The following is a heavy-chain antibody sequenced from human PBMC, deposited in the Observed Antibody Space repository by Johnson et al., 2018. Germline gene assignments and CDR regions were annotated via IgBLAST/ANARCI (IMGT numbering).Heavy chain of an antibody. V-gene: IGHV3-23*01. D-gene: IGHD2-15*01. CDR3: AKDSQSGGYGDAFYI. CDR1: GFTLSSYA. Sequence: VQLQESGGTFVQPGGSLRLSCAASGFTLSSYAMSWLRQAPGQGLAGVSVISGTDGSTYYADSVKGRFTISRDNYKSILYLQMNSLKAEETALYYCAKDSQSGGYGDAFYIWGQGTMGTVSS. CDR2: ISGTDGST. J-gene: IGHJ3*02.